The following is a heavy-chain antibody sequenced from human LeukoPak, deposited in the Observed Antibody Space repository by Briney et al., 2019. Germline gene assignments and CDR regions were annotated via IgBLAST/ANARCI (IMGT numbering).Heavy chain of an antibody. V-gene: IGHV3-33*06. Sequence: PGGSLRLSCAASGFTFSNYGMHWVRQAPGKWPEWVAVIWYDGSNKYYADSVKGRFTISRDNSKKTLFLQMNSLRVDDTAIYYCAKEIRPNDHWGQGTLVIVSS. J-gene: IGHJ4*02. CDR3: AKEIRPNDH. CDR2: IWYDGSNK. CDR1: GFTFSNYG. D-gene: IGHD3-16*01.